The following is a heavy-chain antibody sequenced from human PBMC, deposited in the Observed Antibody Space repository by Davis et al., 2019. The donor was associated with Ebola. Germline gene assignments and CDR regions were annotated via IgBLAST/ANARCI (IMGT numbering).Heavy chain of an antibody. CDR1: GYTFTSYA. CDR3: ARDVHMVRGVIIMWFDP. J-gene: IGHJ5*02. Sequence: AASVKVSCKASGYTFTSYAMIWVRQAPGQGLEWMGWINTNTGNPTYAQGFTGRFVFSLDTSVSTAYLQISSLKAEDTSVYYCARDVHMVRGVIIMWFDPWGQGSLVTVSS. V-gene: IGHV7-4-1*02. CDR2: INTNTGNP. D-gene: IGHD3-10*01.